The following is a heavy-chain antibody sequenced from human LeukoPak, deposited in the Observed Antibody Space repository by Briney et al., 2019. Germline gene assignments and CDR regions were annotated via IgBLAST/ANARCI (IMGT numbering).Heavy chain of an antibody. CDR3: ARVGSGSYVSGYMDV. CDR1: GGSISSYY. CDR2: IYTSGST. J-gene: IGHJ6*03. Sequence: SETLSLTCTVSGGSISSYYWSWIRQPAGKGLEGIGRIYTSGSTNYNPSLKSRVAMSVDTSKNQFSLKLSSVTAADTAVYYCARVGSGSYVSGYMDVWGKGTTVTVSS. V-gene: IGHV4-4*07. D-gene: IGHD3-10*01.